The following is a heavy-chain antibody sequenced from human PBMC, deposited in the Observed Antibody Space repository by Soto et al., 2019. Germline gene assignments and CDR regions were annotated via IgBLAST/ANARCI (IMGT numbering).Heavy chain of an antibody. D-gene: IGHD6-6*01. CDR1: GGTFSSYT. Sequence: QVQLVQSGGEVKKPGSSVRVSCKASGGTFSSYTISWVRQAPGQGLEWMGRIIPILGIANYAQKFQGRVTITADKSTSTAYMELSSLRSEDTAVYYCARYSSSSGSDQGSWGPGTLVTVSS. CDR2: IIPILGIA. CDR3: ARYSSSSGSDQGS. V-gene: IGHV1-69*02. J-gene: IGHJ5*02.